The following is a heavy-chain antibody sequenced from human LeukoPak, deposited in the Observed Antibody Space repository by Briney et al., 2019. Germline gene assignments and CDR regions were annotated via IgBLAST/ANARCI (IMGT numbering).Heavy chain of an antibody. Sequence: GGSLRLSCTASGFTFGDYAMSWFRQAPGKGLEWVGFIRSKAYGGTTEYAASVKGRFTISRDDSKSIAYLQMNSLKTEDTAVYYCTRDLPELLWFGELLPSLDYWGQGTLVTVSS. CDR3: TRDLPELLWFGELLPSLDY. CDR1: GFTFGDYA. D-gene: IGHD3-10*01. CDR2: IRSKAYGGTT. J-gene: IGHJ4*02. V-gene: IGHV3-49*03.